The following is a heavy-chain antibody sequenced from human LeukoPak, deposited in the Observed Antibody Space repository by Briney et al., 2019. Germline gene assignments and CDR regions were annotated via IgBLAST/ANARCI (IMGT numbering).Heavy chain of an antibody. Sequence: ASVKVSCKASGYTFTGYYMHWVRQAPGQGLEWMGWINPNSGGTNYAQKFQGRVTMTRDTSISTAYMELSRLRSDDTAVYYCARVGYSSSWYGPYYFDYWGQGTLVTVSS. CDR2: INPNSGGT. V-gene: IGHV1-2*02. D-gene: IGHD6-13*01. J-gene: IGHJ4*02. CDR1: GYTFTGYY. CDR3: ARVGYSSSWYGPYYFDY.